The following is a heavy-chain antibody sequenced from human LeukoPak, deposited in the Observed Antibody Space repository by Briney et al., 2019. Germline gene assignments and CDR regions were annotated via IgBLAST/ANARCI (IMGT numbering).Heavy chain of an antibody. CDR3: ARTQTGVSPYYYYYYYMDV. D-gene: IGHD1-1*01. CDR2: IKQDGSEK. J-gene: IGHJ6*03. Sequence: GGSLRLSCAASGFTLSSYWMSWVRQAPGKGLEWVANIKQDGSEKHYVDSMKGRVTISRDNAKKSLYLQMNSLRVEDTAVYFCARTQTGVSPYYYYYYYMDVWGKGTTVTVSS. V-gene: IGHV3-7*01. CDR1: GFTLSSYW.